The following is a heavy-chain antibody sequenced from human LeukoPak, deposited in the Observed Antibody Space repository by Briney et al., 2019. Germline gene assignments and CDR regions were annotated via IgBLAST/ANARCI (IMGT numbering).Heavy chain of an antibody. CDR2: IYYSGST. D-gene: IGHD3-22*01. Sequence: SETLSLTCTVSGGSISSYYWSWIRQPPGKGLEWIGYIYYSGSTNYNPSLKSRVTIPVDTSKNQFSLKLSSVTAAVTAVYYCAGTYYYDSSGYCWRRWGQGTLVTVSS. V-gene: IGHV4-59*01. J-gene: IGHJ4*02. CDR1: GGSISSYY. CDR3: AGTYYYDSSGYCWRR.